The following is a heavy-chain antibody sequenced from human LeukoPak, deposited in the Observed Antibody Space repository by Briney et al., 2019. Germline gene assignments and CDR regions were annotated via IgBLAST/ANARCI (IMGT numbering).Heavy chain of an antibody. CDR1: GFTFSSYS. CDR2: ISGNAGST. Sequence: LTGGSLRLSCAASGFTFSSYSMNWVRQAPGKGLEWVSLISGNAGSTYYADSVKGRFTISRDIAKNTLYLQMNSLRAEDTATYYCAKDGLQYSEWLPPLNYWGQGTLVTVSS. CDR3: AKDGLQYSEWLPPLNY. V-gene: IGHV3-23*01. J-gene: IGHJ4*02. D-gene: IGHD3-3*01.